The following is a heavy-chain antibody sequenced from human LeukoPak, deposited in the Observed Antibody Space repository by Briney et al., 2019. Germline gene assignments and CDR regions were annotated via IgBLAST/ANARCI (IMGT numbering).Heavy chain of an antibody. CDR2: IYPGDSDT. CDR3: ARRGAVYDILTGYYPPYFDY. D-gene: IGHD3-9*01. Sequence: PGESLKISCTGSGYSFTSYWIGWVRQMPGKGLEWMGIIYPGDSDTRYSPSFQGQVTISADKSISTAYLQWSSLKASDTAMYYCARRGAVYDILTGYYPPYFDYWGQGTLVTVSS. J-gene: IGHJ4*02. V-gene: IGHV5-51*03. CDR1: GYSFTSYW.